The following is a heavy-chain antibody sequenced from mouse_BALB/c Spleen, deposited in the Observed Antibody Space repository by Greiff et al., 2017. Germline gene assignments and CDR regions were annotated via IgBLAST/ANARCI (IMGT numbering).Heavy chain of an antibody. J-gene: IGHJ4*01. CDR3: TSGLLLYYYAMDY. V-gene: IGHV1-69*02. CDR1: GYTFTSYW. CDR2: IYPSDSYT. D-gene: IGHD1-1*01. Sequence: QVQLQQPGAELVRPGASVKLSCKASGYTFTSYWINWVKQRPGQGLEWIGNIYPSDSYTNYNQKFKDKATLTVDKSSSTAYMQLSSPTSADSAVYYWTSGLLLYYYAMDYWGQGASVTVSS.